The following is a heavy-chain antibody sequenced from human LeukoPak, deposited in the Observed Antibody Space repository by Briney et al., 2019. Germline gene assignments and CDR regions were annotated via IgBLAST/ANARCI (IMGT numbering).Heavy chain of an antibody. CDR3: AKGGSGSYLCELDY. CDR1: GFTFSSYG. V-gene: IGHV3-30*18. D-gene: IGHD1-26*01. Sequence: PGRSLRLSCAASGFTFSSYGMHWVRQAPGKGLEWVAVISYDGSNKYYADSVKGRFTISRDNSKNTLYLQMNSLRAEDTAVYYCAKGGSGSYLCELDYWGQGTLVTVSS. CDR2: ISYDGSNK. J-gene: IGHJ4*02.